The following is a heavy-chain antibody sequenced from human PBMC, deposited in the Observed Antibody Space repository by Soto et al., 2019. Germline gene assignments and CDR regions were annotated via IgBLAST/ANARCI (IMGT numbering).Heavy chain of an antibody. CDR3: SKGGPGALLY. D-gene: IGHD3-10*01. J-gene: IGHJ4*01. CDR1: GFTFSSYG. Sequence: PGGSLRLSCAASGFTFSSYGMHWVRQAPGKGLEWVAVISYDGSNKYYADSVKGRFTISRDNSKNTLYLQMNSLRAEDTAVYYCSKGGPGALLYWGHGTLVTVSS. V-gene: IGHV3-30*18. CDR2: ISYDGSNK.